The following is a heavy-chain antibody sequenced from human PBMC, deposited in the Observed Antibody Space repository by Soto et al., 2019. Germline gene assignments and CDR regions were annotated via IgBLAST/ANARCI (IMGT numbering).Heavy chain of an antibody. CDR1: GGSFSGYY. J-gene: IGHJ6*02. D-gene: IGHD5-12*01. Sequence: QVQLQQWGAGLLKPSETLSLTCAVYGGSFSGYYWSWIRQPPGKGLEWIGEINHSGSTNYNPSLKSRVTISGDTSKNQFSLKLSSVTAADTAVYYCARGRGYGGRHGYNWGYGMAVWGQGTTVTVSS. CDR3: ARGRGYGGRHGYNWGYGMAV. V-gene: IGHV4-34*01. CDR2: INHSGST.